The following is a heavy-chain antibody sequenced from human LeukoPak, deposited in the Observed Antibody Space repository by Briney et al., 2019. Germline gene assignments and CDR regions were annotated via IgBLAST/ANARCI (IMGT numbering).Heavy chain of an antibody. CDR3: ARGTTVTTYLATNAFDI. J-gene: IGHJ3*02. V-gene: IGHV3-21*01. CDR2: ISSGSSYI. Sequence: GGSLRRSCAASGFTFSSYSMNWVRQAPGKGLEWVSSISSGSSYIYYADSVKGRFTISRDNAKNSLYLQMNGLRAEDTAVYYCARGTTVTTYLATNAFDIWGQGTMVTVSS. D-gene: IGHD4-17*01. CDR1: GFTFSSYS.